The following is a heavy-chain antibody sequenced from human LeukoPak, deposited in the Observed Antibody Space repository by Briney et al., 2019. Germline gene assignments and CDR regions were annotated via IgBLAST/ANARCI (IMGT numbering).Heavy chain of an antibody. CDR2: INQSGST. D-gene: IGHD3-22*01. CDR1: GGSFSGYY. V-gene: IGHV4-34*01. J-gene: IGHJ4*02. Sequence: SETLSLTCAVSGGSFSGYYWSWIRQPPGKGLEWVGEINQSGSTNYNPSLESRVTILVDTSKNQLSLKLSSVTAADTAVYYCARQSLEYYDSSGLTDYWGQGTLVTVSS. CDR3: ARQSLEYYDSSGLTDY.